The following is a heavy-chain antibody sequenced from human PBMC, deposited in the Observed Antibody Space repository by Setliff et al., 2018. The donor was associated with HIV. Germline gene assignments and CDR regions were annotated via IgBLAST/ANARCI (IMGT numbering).Heavy chain of an antibody. CDR1: GGSISSGSYY. V-gene: IGHV4-61*09. D-gene: IGHD2-2*01. Sequence: SETLSLTCTVSGGSISSGSYYWSWIRQPAGKGLEWIGHIYTRGSTNYNPSLKSRVTISVDTSKNQFSLKLSSVTASDTAVYYCAREGVPAAVMWFDPWGQGTLVTVSS. CDR2: IYTRGST. CDR3: AREGVPAAVMWFDP. J-gene: IGHJ5*02.